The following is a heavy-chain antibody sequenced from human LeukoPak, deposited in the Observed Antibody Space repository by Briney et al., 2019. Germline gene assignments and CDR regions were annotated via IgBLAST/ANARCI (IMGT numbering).Heavy chain of an antibody. Sequence: GGSLRLSCAASGFTFSNYAMHWVRQVPGKGLEWVAVISYEGSLKYYAGSVKGRFTISRDDSKNTLYLQMNSLRAEDTAVYYCVRGSYGDLYWGQGTLVTVS. CDR2: ISYEGSLK. D-gene: IGHD4-17*01. V-gene: IGHV3-30*04. J-gene: IGHJ4*02. CDR3: VRGSYGDLY. CDR1: GFTFSNYA.